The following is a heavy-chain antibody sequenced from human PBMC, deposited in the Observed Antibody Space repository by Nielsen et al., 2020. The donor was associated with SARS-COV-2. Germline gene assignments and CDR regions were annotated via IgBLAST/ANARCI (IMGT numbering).Heavy chain of an antibody. CDR2: INHSGST. D-gene: IGHD2-2*02. Sequence: SETLSLTCAVYGGSFSGYYWSWIRQPPGKGLEWIGEINHSGSTNYNPSLKSRVTISVDTSKNQFSLKLSSVTAADTAVYYCARGYCSSTSCYTRGRYFDYWGQGTLVTVSS. CDR1: GGSFSGYY. V-gene: IGHV4-34*01. CDR3: ARGYCSSTSCYTRGRYFDY. J-gene: IGHJ4*02.